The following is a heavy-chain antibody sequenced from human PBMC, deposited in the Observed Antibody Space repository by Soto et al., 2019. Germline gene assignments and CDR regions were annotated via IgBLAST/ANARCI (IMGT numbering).Heavy chain of an antibody. CDR1: GGSFSGYY. CDR2: INHSGST. Sequence: SETLSLTCAVYGGSFSGYYWSWIRQPPGKGLEWIGEINHSGSTNYNPSLKSRVTISVDTSKNQFSLKLSSVTAADTAVYYCARGSISFEYNWFDPWGQGTLVTVSS. V-gene: IGHV4-34*01. CDR3: ARGSISFEYNWFDP. J-gene: IGHJ5*02. D-gene: IGHD3-9*01.